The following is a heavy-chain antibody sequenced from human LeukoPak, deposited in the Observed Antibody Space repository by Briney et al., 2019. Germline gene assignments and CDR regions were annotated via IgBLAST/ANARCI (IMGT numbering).Heavy chain of an antibody. D-gene: IGHD1-26*01. J-gene: IGHJ4*02. V-gene: IGHV4-39*07. CDR2: IYYSGST. CDR3: ARDGRFPPEVLPRYFDY. Sequence: SETLSLTCTVSGGSVSSGSYYWGWIRQPPGKGLEWIGNIYYSGSTYYNPSLKSRVTISVETSKNQFSLKLSSVTDADTAVYYCARDGRFPPEVLPRYFDYWGQGTLVTVSS. CDR1: GGSVSSGSYY.